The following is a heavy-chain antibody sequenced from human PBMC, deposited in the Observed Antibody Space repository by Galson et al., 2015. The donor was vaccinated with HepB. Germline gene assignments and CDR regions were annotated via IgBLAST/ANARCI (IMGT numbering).Heavy chain of an antibody. CDR1: AFPFVDYI. Sequence: SLRLSCAASAFPFVDYILHWVRRVPGKVLEWVSGISFNSGSIDYADSVGGRFTISRDNAKNSLYLQMNSLRPEDTALYHCAKDTTLVVVPTGYFDLWGRGT. V-gene: IGHV3-9*01. CDR2: ISFNSGSI. J-gene: IGHJ2*01. D-gene: IGHD2-2*01. CDR3: AKDTTLVVVPTGYFDL.